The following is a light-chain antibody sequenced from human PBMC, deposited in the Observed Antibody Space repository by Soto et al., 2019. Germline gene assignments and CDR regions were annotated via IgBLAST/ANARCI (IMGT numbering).Light chain of an antibody. J-gene: IGLJ1*01. Sequence: SYEVAQPPSGSVTPGQTARITCGGNNIGSKSVHWYQQKPCQAPVPVVYGDSDPPSGIPERFSGSNSGNPATLTISRVEAGDEADYYCQVWDRSSDHYVFGTGTKLTVL. CDR3: QVWDRSSDHYV. V-gene: IGLV3-21*02. CDR2: GDS. CDR1: NIGSKS.